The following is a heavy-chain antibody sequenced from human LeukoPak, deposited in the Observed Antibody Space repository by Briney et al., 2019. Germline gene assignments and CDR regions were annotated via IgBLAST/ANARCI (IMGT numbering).Heavy chain of an antibody. D-gene: IGHD4-23*01. J-gene: IGHJ3*02. CDR3: TRSSVGPRADFDI. CDR2: ISSVGNTI. CDR1: TLTFSHYE. V-gene: IGHV3-48*03. Sequence: GGSLRLSCAASTLTFSHYEMNWVRQAPGKGLEWVSYISSVGNTIYYADSVKGRFTISRDNDKNSLYLLMNSLRAEDTAIYYCTRSSVGPRADFDIWGQGTMVTVSS.